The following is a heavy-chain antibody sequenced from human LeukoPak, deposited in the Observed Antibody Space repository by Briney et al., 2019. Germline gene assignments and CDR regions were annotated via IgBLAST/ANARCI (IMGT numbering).Heavy chain of an antibody. Sequence: GRSLRLSCAASGFTFSSYAMHWVRQAPGKGLEWVAVISYDGTTKYYADSVKGRFTISRDNSKNTLYLQMNSLRAEDTAVYYCASRSRDGYNYFDYWGQGTLVTVSS. CDR3: ASRSRDGYNYFDY. V-gene: IGHV3-30*14. CDR1: GFTFSSYA. CDR2: ISYDGTTK. D-gene: IGHD5-24*01. J-gene: IGHJ4*02.